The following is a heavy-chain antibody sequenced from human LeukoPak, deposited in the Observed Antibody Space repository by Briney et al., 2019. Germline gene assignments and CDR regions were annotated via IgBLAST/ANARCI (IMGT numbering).Heavy chain of an antibody. CDR3: ARLYVTFLEWSAYFDY. CDR1: GFTVSSNF. Sequence: GGSLRLSCAASGFTVSSNFMSWVRQAPGKGLEWVSVIYSGGSTYYADSVKGRFTISRHNSKNTLYLQMNSLRAEDTAVYYCARLYVTFLEWSAYFDYWGQGTLVTVSS. CDR2: IYSGGST. D-gene: IGHD3-3*02. V-gene: IGHV3-53*04. J-gene: IGHJ4*02.